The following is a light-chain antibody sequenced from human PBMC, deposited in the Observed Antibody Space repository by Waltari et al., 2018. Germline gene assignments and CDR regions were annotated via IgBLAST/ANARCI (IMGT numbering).Light chain of an antibody. Sequence: QPEKVPRYLWTGESDVIHIKGDGIPNRFSGSSSGAGRYLSISSLQSEDETDYYCQTGGVGIGVFGGGTKLTVL. CDR2: GESDVIH. CDR3: QTGGVGIGV. J-gene: IGLJ3*02. V-gene: IGLV4-69*01.